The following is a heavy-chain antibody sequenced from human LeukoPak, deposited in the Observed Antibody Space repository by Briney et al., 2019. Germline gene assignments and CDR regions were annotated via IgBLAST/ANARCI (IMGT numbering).Heavy chain of an antibody. CDR1: GGSFSGYY. D-gene: IGHD5-18*01. CDR2: INHSGST. CDR3: ARRRGYSYGDLWVNWFDP. Sequence: SETLSLTCAVYGGSFSGYYWSWIRQPPGKGLEWIGEINHSGSTNYNPSLKSRVTISVDTSKNQFSLKLSSVTAADTAVYYCARRRGYSYGDLWVNWFDPWGQGTLVTVSS. V-gene: IGHV4-34*01. J-gene: IGHJ5*02.